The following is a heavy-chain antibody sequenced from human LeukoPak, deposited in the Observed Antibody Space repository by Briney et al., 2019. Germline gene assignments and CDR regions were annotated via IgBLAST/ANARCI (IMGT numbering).Heavy chain of an antibody. CDR1: GFTFSSYG. Sequence: PGGSLRLSCAASGFTFSSYGMHWVRQAPGKGLDWVAVIWYDGSNKYYADSVKGRFTISRDNSKNTLYLQMNSLRAEDTAVYYCSRDDDILSLPYYFGMDVGGGGPALT. J-gene: IGHJ6*02. V-gene: IGHV3-33*01. D-gene: IGHD3-9*01. CDR3: SRDDDILSLPYYFGMDV. CDR2: IWYDGSNK.